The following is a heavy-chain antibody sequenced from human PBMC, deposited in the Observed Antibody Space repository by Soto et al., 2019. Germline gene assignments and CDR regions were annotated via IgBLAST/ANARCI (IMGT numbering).Heavy chain of an antibody. CDR1: GFTFKTYG. CDR2: ISSDGNHK. V-gene: IGHV3-30*03. Sequence: QVQLVESGGGVVQPGRSLRLSCAASGFTFKTYGMHWVRQAPGKGLEWVSVISSDGNHKYYADSVKSRFTISRDISKDALFMEMDSRRSEDTVAYSCARWGTTVDVDYWGHATVVPVSS. D-gene: IGHD4-17*01. J-gene: IGHJ4*01. CDR3: ARWGTTVDVDY.